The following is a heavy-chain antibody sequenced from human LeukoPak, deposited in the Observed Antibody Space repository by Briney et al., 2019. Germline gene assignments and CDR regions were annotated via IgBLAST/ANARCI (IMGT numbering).Heavy chain of an antibody. CDR2: IRSKSNNYAT. D-gene: IGHD2-2*01. V-gene: IGHV3-73*01. CDR3: SSGYDTHPA. Sequence: PGGSLRLSCAASAFTFSGPTMHWVRQASGKGLEWVARIRSKSNNYATAYAASVKGRFTISRDDSKNTAYLQMNSLQNEDTAVYYCSSGYDTHPAWGPGTLVTVSS. J-gene: IGHJ4*02. CDR1: AFTFSGPT.